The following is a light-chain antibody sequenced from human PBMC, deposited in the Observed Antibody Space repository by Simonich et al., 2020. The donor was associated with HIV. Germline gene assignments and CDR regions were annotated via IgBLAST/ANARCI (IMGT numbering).Light chain of an antibody. CDR1: QSVSSN. J-gene: IGKJ4*01. Sequence: EIVLTQSPATLSLSPGERATLSCRASQSVSSNLAWYQQKPGQAPRLLIYGASIRATSIPARFSGSGSGTEFTLTINSMQSEDFAVYYCQQYDKWPPVLAFGGGTKVEIK. V-gene: IGKV3-15*01. CDR3: QQYDKWPPVLA. CDR2: GAS.